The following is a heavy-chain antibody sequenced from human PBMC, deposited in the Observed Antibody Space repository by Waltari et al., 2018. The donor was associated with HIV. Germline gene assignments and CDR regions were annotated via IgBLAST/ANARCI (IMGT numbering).Heavy chain of an antibody. CDR2: INHSGST. J-gene: IGHJ4*02. V-gene: IGHV4-34*01. Sequence: QVQLQQWGAGLLKPSETLSLTFAVYGGSFSGYYWSWIRQPPGKGLEWIGEINHSGSTNYNPSLKSRVTISVDTSKNQFSLKVSSVTAADTAVYYCARRGNWNYGPDYWGQGTLVTVSS. CDR3: ARRGNWNYGPDY. CDR1: GGSFSGYY. D-gene: IGHD1-7*01.